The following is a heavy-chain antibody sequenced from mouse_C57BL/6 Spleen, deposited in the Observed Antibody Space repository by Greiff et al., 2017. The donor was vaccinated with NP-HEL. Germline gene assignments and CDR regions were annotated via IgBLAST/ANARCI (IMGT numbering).Heavy chain of an antibody. Sequence: QVQLQQSGAELVRPGSSVKLSCKASGYTFTSYWMHWVKQRPIQGLEWIGNIDPSDSETHYNQKFKDKATLTVDKSSSTAYMQLSSLTSEDSAVYYCARLKITTVVATDFDVWGTGTTVTVSS. V-gene: IGHV1-52*01. J-gene: IGHJ1*03. CDR1: GYTFTSYW. D-gene: IGHD1-1*01. CDR3: ARLKITTVVATDFDV. CDR2: IDPSDSET.